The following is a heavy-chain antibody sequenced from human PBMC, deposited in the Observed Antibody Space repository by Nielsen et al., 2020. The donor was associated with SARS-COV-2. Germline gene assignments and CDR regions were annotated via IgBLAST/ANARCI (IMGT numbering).Heavy chain of an antibody. Sequence: GESLKISCAASGFTFSSYSMNWVRQAPGKGLEWVSSISSSSSYIYYADSVKGRFTISRDNAKNSLYLQMNSLRAEDTAVYYCARDSSAPPFRYHYYGMDVWGQGTTVTVSS. CDR1: GFTFSSYS. V-gene: IGHV3-21*01. D-gene: IGHD3-10*01. CDR2: ISSSSSYI. CDR3: ARDSSAPPFRYHYYGMDV. J-gene: IGHJ6*02.